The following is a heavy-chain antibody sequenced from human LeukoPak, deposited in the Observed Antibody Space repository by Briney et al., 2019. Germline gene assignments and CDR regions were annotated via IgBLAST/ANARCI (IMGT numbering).Heavy chain of an antibody. V-gene: IGHV4-39*01. CDR1: GGSISSGGYY. Sequence: SQTLSPTCTVSGGSISSGGYYWGWIRQPPGKGLEWIGSIYHSGSTYYNPSLKSRVTISVDTSKNQFSLKLSSVTAADTAVYYCARHVDFWSGYLATFDYWGQGTLVTVSS. J-gene: IGHJ4*02. CDR2: IYHSGST. D-gene: IGHD3-3*01. CDR3: ARHVDFWSGYLATFDY.